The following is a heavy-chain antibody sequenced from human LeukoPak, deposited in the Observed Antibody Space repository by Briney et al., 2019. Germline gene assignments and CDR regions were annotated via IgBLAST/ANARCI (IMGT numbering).Heavy chain of an antibody. CDR2: IHTSGTT. CDR1: GGSMSDYY. Sequence: PSETLSLTCTVSGGSMSDYYWSFIRQSAGTGLEWLGRIHTSGTTWYNPSLKSRVTLSVDASKNQFSLKLSSVTTADTALYYCARYASGSYYWFDPWGQGTLVTVSS. V-gene: IGHV4-4*07. J-gene: IGHJ5*02. CDR3: ARYASGSYYWFDP. D-gene: IGHD3-10*01.